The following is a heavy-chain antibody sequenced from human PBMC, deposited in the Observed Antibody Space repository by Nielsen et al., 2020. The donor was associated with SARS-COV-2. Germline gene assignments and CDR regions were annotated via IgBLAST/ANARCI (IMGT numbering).Heavy chain of an antibody. V-gene: IGHV3-30-3*01. D-gene: IGHD4-23*01. J-gene: IGHJ6*02. Sequence: GESLKISCAASGFTFSSYAMHWVRQAPGKGLEWVAVISYDGSNKYYADSVKGRFTISRDNSKNTLYLQMNNLKGEDTALYYCARGRSGGFRTGGFGMDVWGQGTTVTVSS. CDR2: ISYDGSNK. CDR1: GFTFSSYA. CDR3: ARGRSGGFRTGGFGMDV.